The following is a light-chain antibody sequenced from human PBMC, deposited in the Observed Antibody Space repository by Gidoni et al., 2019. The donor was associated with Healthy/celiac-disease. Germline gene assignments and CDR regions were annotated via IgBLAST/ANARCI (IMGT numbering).Light chain of an antibody. J-gene: IGLJ1*01. V-gene: IGLV2-14*03. Sequence: QSALTQPASVPGSPGQSITISCTGTSSDVGGYNYVSWYQQNPGKAPKLMIYDVSNRPSGVSNRFSGSKSGNTASLTISGLQAEDEADYYCSSYTSSSTYVFGTGTKVTVL. CDR3: SSYTSSSTYV. CDR1: SSDVGGYNY. CDR2: DVS.